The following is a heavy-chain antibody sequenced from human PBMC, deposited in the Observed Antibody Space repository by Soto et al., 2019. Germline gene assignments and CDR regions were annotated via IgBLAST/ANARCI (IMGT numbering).Heavy chain of an antibody. CDR2: INHSGST. CDR3: ARHGGFSSGWIFDY. Sequence: PSETLSLTCAVYGGSFSGYYWSWIRQPPGKGLEWIGEINHSGSTNYNPSLKSRVTISVDTSNNQLSLKLRSVTAADTAVYYCARHGGFSSGWIFDYWGHGTLVTVSS. V-gene: IGHV4-34*01. D-gene: IGHD6-19*01. CDR1: GGSFSGYY. J-gene: IGHJ4*01.